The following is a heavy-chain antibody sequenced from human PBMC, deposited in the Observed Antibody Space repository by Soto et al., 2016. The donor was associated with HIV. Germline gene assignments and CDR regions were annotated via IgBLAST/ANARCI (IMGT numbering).Heavy chain of an antibody. CDR3: TRSVTSPRGDV. J-gene: IGHJ6*04. V-gene: IGHV4-38-2*01. CDR2: IYQSEAT. CDR1: GSSITNLFY. D-gene: IGHD2-2*01. Sequence: QVQLQESGPGLVKPSETLSLTCAVSGSSITNLFYWGWIRQPPGKGLEWIGTIYQSEATYYNPSLKSRVNISVDTSKNQFSLKLRSGTAADTAVYYCTRSVTSPRGDVWGKGTTVTVSS.